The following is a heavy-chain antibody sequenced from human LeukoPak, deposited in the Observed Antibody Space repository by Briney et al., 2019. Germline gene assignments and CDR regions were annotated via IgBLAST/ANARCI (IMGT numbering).Heavy chain of an antibody. D-gene: IGHD5-18*01. CDR1: GFTFSSFA. V-gene: IGHV3-23*01. CDR2: ITDSGGVT. CDR3: ARYPTYSYSLDY. J-gene: IGHJ4*02. Sequence: GGSLRLSCAASGFTFSSFAMSWVRQAPGMGLEWVSTITDSGGVTYNADAVKGRFTISRDNSRNTLYLQMVSLGAEDTAVYYCARYPTYSYSLDYWGQGTLVTVSS.